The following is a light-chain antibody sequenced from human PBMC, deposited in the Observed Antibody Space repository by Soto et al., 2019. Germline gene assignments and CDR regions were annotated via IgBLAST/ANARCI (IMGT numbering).Light chain of an antibody. J-gene: IGKJ4*01. V-gene: IGKV3-15*01. Sequence: EIVLTQSPATLSVSPGERATLSCRASQRFSTNLAWYQQKPGQAPRLLIYGASTRATGIPARFSGSGSGTEFTLTIRSLQSEDFEVYYCQQYSDWPLTFGGGTKVDIK. CDR2: GAS. CDR3: QQYSDWPLT. CDR1: QRFSTN.